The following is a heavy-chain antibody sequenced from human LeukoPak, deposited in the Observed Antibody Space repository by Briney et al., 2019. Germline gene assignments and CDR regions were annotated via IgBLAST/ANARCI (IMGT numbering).Heavy chain of an antibody. D-gene: IGHD3-10*01. CDR2: IYYSGST. V-gene: IGHV4-39*01. CDR3: ARVRGRPGVYMDV. J-gene: IGHJ6*03. CDR1: GGSISSSSYY. Sequence: PSETLSLTCTVSGGSISSSSYYWGWIRQPPGKGLEWIGSIYYSGSTYYNPSLKSRATISVDTSKNQFSLKLSSVTAADTAVYYCARVRGRPGVYMDVWGKGTTVTVSS.